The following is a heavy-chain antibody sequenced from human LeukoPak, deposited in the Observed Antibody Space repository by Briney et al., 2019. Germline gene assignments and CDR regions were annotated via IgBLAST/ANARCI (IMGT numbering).Heavy chain of an antibody. CDR2: IKSKTDGGTT. Sequence: GGSLRLSCAASGFTFSNAWMSWVRQAPGKGREWVGRIKSKTDGGTTDYAAPVKGRLNISRDDSKHTLYLQMNSLKPEDTAVYYCTTVTIFGVVIIRVRDYWGQGTLVTVSS. CDR3: TTVTIFGVVIIRVRDY. J-gene: IGHJ4*02. CDR1: GFTFSNAW. D-gene: IGHD3-3*01. V-gene: IGHV3-15*01.